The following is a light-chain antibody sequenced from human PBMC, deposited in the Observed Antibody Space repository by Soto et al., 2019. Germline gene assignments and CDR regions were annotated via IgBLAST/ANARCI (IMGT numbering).Light chain of an antibody. CDR3: SSFKTASNHV. Sequence: SSLTQASSVSGAPGQSITISCTGSSSDIGAYNYVSWFQQYPGKAPKLIISEVSNRPSGVSNRFSGSKSGTAASLTISGLKNEDEDDYFCSSFKTASNHVFGTGPKVPVL. CDR2: EVS. J-gene: IGLJ1*01. CDR1: SSDIGAYNY. V-gene: IGLV2-14*01.